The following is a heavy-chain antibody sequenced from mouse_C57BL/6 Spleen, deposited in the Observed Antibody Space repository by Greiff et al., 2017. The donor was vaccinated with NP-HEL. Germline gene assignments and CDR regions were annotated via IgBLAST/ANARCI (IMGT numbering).Heavy chain of an antibody. CDR2: IDPETGGT. V-gene: IGHV1-15*01. CDR1: GYTFTDYE. J-gene: IGHJ2*01. Sequence: VQGVESGAELVRPGASVTLSCKASGYTFTDYEMHWVKQTPVHGLEWIGAIDPETGGTAYNQKFKGKAILTADKSSSTAYMELRSLTSEDSAVYYCTRSANWGLDYWGQGTTLTVSS. CDR3: TRSANWGLDY. D-gene: IGHD4-1*01.